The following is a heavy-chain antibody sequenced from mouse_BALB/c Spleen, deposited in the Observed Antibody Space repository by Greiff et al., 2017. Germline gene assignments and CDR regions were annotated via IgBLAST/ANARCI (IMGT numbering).Heavy chain of an antibody. CDR3: ASNLPGFAY. CDR2: INPSTGYT. Sequence: VQGVESGAELAKPGASVKMSCKDSGYTFSSYWMCWVKQRLGQGLEWIGYINPSTGYTEYNQKVKDKATLTADKSSSTAYMQLSSLTAEDSAVYCCASNLPGFAYWGQGTLVTVSA. CDR1: GYTFSSYW. J-gene: IGHJ3*01. V-gene: IGHV1-7*01.